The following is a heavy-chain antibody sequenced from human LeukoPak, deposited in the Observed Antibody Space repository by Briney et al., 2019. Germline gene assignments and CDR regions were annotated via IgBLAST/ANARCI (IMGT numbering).Heavy chain of an antibody. CDR1: GYTFIGHY. V-gene: IGHV1-2*02. Sequence: ASLKVSCKASGYTFIGHYIHWVRQAPGQGLEWMGWINPNSGGTNYAQKFQGRVTMTRDTSISTAYMELSRLRSDDTAVYYCARLFIVVVPADYYMDVWGKGTTVTVSS. D-gene: IGHD2-2*01. J-gene: IGHJ6*03. CDR2: INPNSGGT. CDR3: ARLFIVVVPADYYMDV.